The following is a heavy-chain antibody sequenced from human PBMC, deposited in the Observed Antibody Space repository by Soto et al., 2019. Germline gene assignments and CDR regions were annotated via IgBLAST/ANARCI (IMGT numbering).Heavy chain of an antibody. D-gene: IGHD6-6*01. CDR3: ARGVSIAARRVGSNWFDP. J-gene: IGHJ5*02. CDR2: INPSGDSR. CDR1: GFSFSDYF. V-gene: IGHV1-46*01. Sequence: ASVKVSCKASGFSFSDYFMHWVRQAPGQGLEWMGIINPSGDSRNYAQKFQGRVTITRDTSTSTVYMDLSSLRYEDTAVYYCARGVSIAARRVGSNWFDPWGQGTLVTVSS.